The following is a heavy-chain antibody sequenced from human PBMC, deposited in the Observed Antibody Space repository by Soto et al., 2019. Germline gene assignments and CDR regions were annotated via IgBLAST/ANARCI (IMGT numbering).Heavy chain of an antibody. V-gene: IGHV3-30*04. CDR3: ATSPHTVALDDY. Sequence: GGSLRLPCAASGFNFRSNAMHWVRQAPGKGLEWVAAISYHGREEYFADSVKGRFTISRDDSKSTVYLQMNSLRPEDTALYYCATSPHTVALDDYWGQGTLVTVSS. D-gene: IGHD4-17*01. CDR2: ISYHGREE. J-gene: IGHJ4*02. CDR1: GFNFRSNA.